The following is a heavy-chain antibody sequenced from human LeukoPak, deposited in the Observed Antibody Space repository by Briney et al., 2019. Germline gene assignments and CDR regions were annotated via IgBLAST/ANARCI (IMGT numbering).Heavy chain of an antibody. Sequence: GGSLRLSCAASGFTFSSYGMHWVRQAPGKGLEWVAFIRYDGSNKYYADSVKGRFTISRDNAKNSLYLQMNSLRAEDTAVYYCARDGAPITMVREYFQHWGQGTLVTVSS. CDR1: GFTFSSYG. D-gene: IGHD3-10*01. CDR3: ARDGAPITMVREYFQH. V-gene: IGHV3-30*02. J-gene: IGHJ1*01. CDR2: IRYDGSNK.